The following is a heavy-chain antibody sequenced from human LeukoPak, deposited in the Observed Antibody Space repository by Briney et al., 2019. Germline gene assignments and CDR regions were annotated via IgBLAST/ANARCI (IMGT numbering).Heavy chain of an antibody. CDR1: GHTLTELS. Sequence: ASVKVSCKVSGHTLTELSMHWVRQAPGKGLEWMGGFDPEDGETIYAQKFQGRVTMTEDTSTDTAYMELSSLRSEDTAVYYCATALHWDYYYGMDVWGQGTTVTVSS. V-gene: IGHV1-24*01. CDR3: ATALHWDYYYGMDV. D-gene: IGHD7-27*01. CDR2: FDPEDGET. J-gene: IGHJ6*02.